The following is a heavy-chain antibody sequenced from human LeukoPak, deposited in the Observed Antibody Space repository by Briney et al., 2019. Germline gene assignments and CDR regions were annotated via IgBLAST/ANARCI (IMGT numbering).Heavy chain of an antibody. CDR1: GFTFSSYW. V-gene: IGHV3-74*01. D-gene: IGHD2-15*01. Sequence: GGSLRLSCAASGFTFSSYWVHWVRQAPGKGLEWVPRINNDGSTINYADSVKGRFTISRDNAQNTLYLQMDSLRAEDTAIYFCARAGYYRFDYWGQGTLVTVSS. J-gene: IGHJ4*02. CDR3: ARAGYYRFDY. CDR2: INNDGSTI.